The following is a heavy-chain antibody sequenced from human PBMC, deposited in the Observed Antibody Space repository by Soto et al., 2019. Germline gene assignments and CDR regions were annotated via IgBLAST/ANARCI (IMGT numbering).Heavy chain of an antibody. CDR1: GFTFSSDW. Sequence: EVQLVESGGGLVQPGGFLRLSCAASGFTFSSDWMSWVRQAPGRGLEWVANIKHDGSEKYYVDSVMDRFTISRDNAKNSLSLQMNSLRAEDTAVYYCARGVHWGQGTLVTVSS. D-gene: IGHD6-6*01. CDR2: IKHDGSEK. CDR3: ARGVH. V-gene: IGHV3-7*01. J-gene: IGHJ4*02.